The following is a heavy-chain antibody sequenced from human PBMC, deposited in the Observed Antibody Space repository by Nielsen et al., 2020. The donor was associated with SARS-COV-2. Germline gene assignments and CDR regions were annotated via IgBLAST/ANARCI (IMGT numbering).Heavy chain of an antibody. CDR3: ARERVGGITIFGVVTRYGTDV. V-gene: IGHV4-30-4*01. Sequence: LRLSCTVSGGSISSGDYYWSWIRQPPGKGLEWIGYIYYSGSTYYNPSLKRRVTISVDTSKNQFSLKLSSVTAADTALYYCARERVGGITIFGVVTRYGTDVWGQGTTVTVSS. CDR2: IYYSGST. J-gene: IGHJ6*02. D-gene: IGHD3-3*01. CDR1: GGSISSGDYY.